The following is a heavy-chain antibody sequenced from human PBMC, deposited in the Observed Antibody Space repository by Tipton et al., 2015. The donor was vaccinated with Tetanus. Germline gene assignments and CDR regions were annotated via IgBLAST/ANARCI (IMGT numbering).Heavy chain of an antibody. CDR2: ISHSATT. Sequence: TLSLTCFVSGGSISTKTYYWGWIRQTPGKGLEWIASISHSATTFYNPSLKSRVTMSGDPSKNQFSVRLSSVTAADTGVYYCARHVGGYGSPPHDLWGQGTLVTVSS. J-gene: IGHJ5*02. V-gene: IGHV4-39*01. CDR1: GGSISTKTYY. D-gene: IGHD3-10*01. CDR3: ARHVGGYGSPPHDL.